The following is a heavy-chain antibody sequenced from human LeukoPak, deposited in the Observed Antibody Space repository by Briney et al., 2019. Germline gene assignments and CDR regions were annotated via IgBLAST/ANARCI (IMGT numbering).Heavy chain of an antibody. Sequence: GGSLRLSCSASGFTFSSYSMNWVRQAPGKGLEWVSSISSSSSYIYYADSVKGRFTISRDNAKNSLYLQMNSLRAEDTAVYYCASDLTGTDYFDYWGQGTLVTVSS. CDR3: ASDLTGTDYFDY. CDR2: ISSSSSYI. V-gene: IGHV3-21*01. CDR1: GFTFSSYS. J-gene: IGHJ4*02. D-gene: IGHD7-27*01.